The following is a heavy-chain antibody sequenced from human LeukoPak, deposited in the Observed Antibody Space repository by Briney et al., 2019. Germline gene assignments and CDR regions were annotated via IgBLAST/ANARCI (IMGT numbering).Heavy chain of an antibody. Sequence: SETLSLTCTVSGGSINSYYWSWIRQPPGKGLEWIGYISYTGGETNYNPPLKSRLTISVDTSKNQFSLMLTSVTAADTAVYHCGRQPGGTAAFDIWAQGTMVTVSS. V-gene: IGHV4-59*08. CDR2: ISYTGGET. J-gene: IGHJ3*02. D-gene: IGHD1-14*01. CDR1: GGSINSYY. CDR3: GRQPGGTAAFDI.